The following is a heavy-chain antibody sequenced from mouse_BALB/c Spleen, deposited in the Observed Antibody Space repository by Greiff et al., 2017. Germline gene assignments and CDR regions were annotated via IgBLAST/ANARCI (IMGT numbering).Heavy chain of an antibody. V-gene: IGHV1-9*01. CDR3: ARRDGNYYYFDY. D-gene: IGHD2-1*01. CDR1: GYTFSSYW. J-gene: IGHJ2*01. CDR2: ILPGSGST. Sequence: VKLMESGAELMKPGASVKISCKATGYTFSSYWIEWVKQRPGHGLEWIGEILPGSGSTNYNEKFKGKATFTADTSSNTAYMQLSSLTSEDSAVYYCARRDGNYYYFDYWGQGTTLTVSS.